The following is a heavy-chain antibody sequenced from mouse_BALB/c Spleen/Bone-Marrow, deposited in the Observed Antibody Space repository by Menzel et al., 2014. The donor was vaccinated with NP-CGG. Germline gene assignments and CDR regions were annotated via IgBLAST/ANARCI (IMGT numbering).Heavy chain of an antibody. CDR3: ARDSLYYYGSSYGYFDV. D-gene: IGHD1-1*01. CDR1: GFTFSDYY. J-gene: IGHJ1*01. CDR2: ISNGGSYT. V-gene: IGHV5-4*02. Sequence: EVQLVESGGGLMKPGGSLKLSCAASGFTFSDYYMYWVRQTPEKRLEWVATISNGGSYTYYPDGVKGRFTISRDNAKNNLYLQMSSLKSEDTAMYYCARDSLYYYGSSYGYFDVWGAGTTVTVSS.